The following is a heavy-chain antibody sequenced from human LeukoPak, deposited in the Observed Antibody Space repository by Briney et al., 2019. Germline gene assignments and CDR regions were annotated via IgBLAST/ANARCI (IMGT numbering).Heavy chain of an antibody. D-gene: IGHD6-19*01. CDR1: GGSISSYY. Sequence: SETLSLTCTVSGGSISSYYWSWIRRPPGKGLEWIGYIYYSGSTNYNPSLKSRVTISVDTSKNQFSLKLSSVTAADMAVYYCARGAVAGTLLFDPWGQGTLVTVSS. J-gene: IGHJ5*02. CDR2: IYYSGST. CDR3: ARGAVAGTLLFDP. V-gene: IGHV4-59*01.